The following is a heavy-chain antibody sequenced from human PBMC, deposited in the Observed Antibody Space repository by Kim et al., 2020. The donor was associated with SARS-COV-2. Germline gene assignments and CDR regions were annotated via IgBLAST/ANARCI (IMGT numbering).Heavy chain of an antibody. CDR2: IFSDGSRI. CDR1: GFAFSTFA. Sequence: GGSLRLSCAASGFAFSTFAMTWVRQAPGKGLEWVSLIFSDGSRIYYADSVKGQFTISRDNSGNTLYLHMSSLRVEDTAVYFCAKELGLGSCYGASCYIDWGQGTQVTVSS. J-gene: IGHJ4*02. CDR3: AKELGLGSCYGASCYID. D-gene: IGHD2-15*01. V-gene: IGHV3-23*03.